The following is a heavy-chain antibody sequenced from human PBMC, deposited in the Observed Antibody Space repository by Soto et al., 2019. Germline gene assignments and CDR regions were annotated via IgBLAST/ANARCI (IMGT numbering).Heavy chain of an antibody. D-gene: IGHD7-27*01. Sequence: EVHLLESGGDLVQPGGSLRLSCAASGFTFSSYAMSWVRQAPGKGLEWVSSVSGGGGSTYFADSVKGRFTTSRDNSNNTPYLQMNSLRAEDTALYYCAKGGLLAGVAYFDYWGQGTLVTVSS. CDR3: AKGGLLAGVAYFDY. V-gene: IGHV3-23*01. J-gene: IGHJ4*02. CDR2: VSGGGGST. CDR1: GFTFSSYA.